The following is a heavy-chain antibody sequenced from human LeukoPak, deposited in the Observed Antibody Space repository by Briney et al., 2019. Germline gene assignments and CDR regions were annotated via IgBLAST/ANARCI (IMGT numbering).Heavy chain of an antibody. CDR3: ARIMRRKNYYFDY. CDR1: GGSISSYY. Sequence: SETLSLTCTVSGGSISSYYWSWIRQPPGKGLEWIGYIYYSGSTNYNPSLKSRVTISVDTSKNQFSLKLSSVTAADTAVYYCARIMRRKNYYFDYWGQGTLVTVSS. CDR2: IYYSGST. J-gene: IGHJ4*02. V-gene: IGHV4-59*01. D-gene: IGHD3-16*01.